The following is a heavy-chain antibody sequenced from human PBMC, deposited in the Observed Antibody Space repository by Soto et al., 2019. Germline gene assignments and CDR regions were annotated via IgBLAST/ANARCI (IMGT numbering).Heavy chain of an antibody. D-gene: IGHD3-10*01. J-gene: IGHJ4*02. Sequence: PSETLSLTCAFYGGSFSGYYWSWIRQPPGKGLEWIGEINHSGSTNYNPSLKSRVTISVDTSKNQFSLKLSSVTAADTAVYYCARSYGSGGYYFDYWGQGTLVTVSS. CDR1: GGSFSGYY. CDR3: ARSYGSGGYYFDY. CDR2: INHSGST. V-gene: IGHV4-34*01.